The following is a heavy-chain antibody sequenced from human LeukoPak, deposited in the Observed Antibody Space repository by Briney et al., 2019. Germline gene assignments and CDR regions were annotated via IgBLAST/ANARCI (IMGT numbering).Heavy chain of an antibody. Sequence: APVKVSCKASGYTFTRYGNSWGPQAPGQGLEWMGWMSDYNGNTNYAQRLQGRVTMTTDASTSTAYMELRSLRSDDTAVYYCARDSPSDVWAQGTTVSVSS. J-gene: IGHJ6*02. CDR1: GYTFTRYG. CDR2: MSDYNGNT. V-gene: IGHV1-18*01. CDR3: ARDSPSDV.